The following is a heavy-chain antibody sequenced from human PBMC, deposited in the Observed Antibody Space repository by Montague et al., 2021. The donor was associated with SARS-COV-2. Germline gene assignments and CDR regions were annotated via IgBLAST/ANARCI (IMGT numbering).Heavy chain of an antibody. CDR1: GFTFSSYA. CDR3: ARPKGGNYRGAFDI. J-gene: IGHJ3*02. D-gene: IGHD1-26*01. CDR2: ISYDGSNK. V-gene: IGHV3-30-3*01. Sequence: SLRLSCAASGFTFSSYAMHWVRQAPGKGLEWVAVISYDGSNKYYADSVKGRFTISRDNSKNTLYLQMNSPRAEDTAVYYCARPKGGNYRGAFDIWGQGTMVTVSS.